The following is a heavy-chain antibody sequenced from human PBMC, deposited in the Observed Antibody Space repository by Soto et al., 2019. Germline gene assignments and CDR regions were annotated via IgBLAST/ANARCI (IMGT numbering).Heavy chain of an antibody. CDR1: GYTFTSYG. D-gene: IGHD1-26*01. Sequence: VASVKVSCKASGYTFTSYGISWVRQAPGQGLEWMGWISAYNGNTNYAQKLQGRVTMTTDTSTSTAYMELRSLRSDDTAVYYCARASDDSGSYYRWLDPWGQGTLVTVYS. CDR2: ISAYNGNT. J-gene: IGHJ5*02. V-gene: IGHV1-18*01. CDR3: ARASDDSGSYYRWLDP.